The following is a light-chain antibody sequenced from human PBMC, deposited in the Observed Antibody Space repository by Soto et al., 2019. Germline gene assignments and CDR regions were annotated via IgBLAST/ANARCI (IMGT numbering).Light chain of an antibody. J-gene: IGKJ5*01. V-gene: IGKV3-11*01. CDR1: QSVSSH. Sequence: EIVLTHSPATLFLSPGERATVSCRASQSVSSHLAWYQQKRGQAPRLLIYDASSRTSGIPARFSGSGSGTDFTLTISSIEPEDFAVYYCQQGGNWPLTLGQGTRMEIK. CDR3: QQGGNWPLT. CDR2: DAS.